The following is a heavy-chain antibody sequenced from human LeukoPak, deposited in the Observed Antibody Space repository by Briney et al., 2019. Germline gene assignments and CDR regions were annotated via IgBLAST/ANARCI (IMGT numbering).Heavy chain of an antibody. J-gene: IGHJ4*02. Sequence: GGSLRLSCAASGFTFSSYGMSWVRQAPGKGLEWVSAISGSGGSTYYADSVKGRFTISRDNSKNTLYLQMNSLRAEDTAVYYCARVLHKRNYDSTTYYGYWGQGTLVTVSS. V-gene: IGHV3-23*01. D-gene: IGHD3-22*01. CDR3: ARVLHKRNYDSTTYYGY. CDR1: GFTFSSYG. CDR2: ISGSGGST.